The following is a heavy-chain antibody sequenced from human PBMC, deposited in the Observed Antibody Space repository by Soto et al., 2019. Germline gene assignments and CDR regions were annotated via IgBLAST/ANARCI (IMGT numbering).Heavy chain of an antibody. CDR1: GFTLSSYW. CDR2: MKQDGSQK. V-gene: IGHV3-7*01. J-gene: IGHJ2*01. D-gene: IGHD7-27*01. CDR3: ARNWDGANPDWYSDL. Sequence: EVQLVESGGGLVQPGGSLRLSCVASGFTLSSYWMTWVRQAPGKGLEWVANMKQDGSQKYYVDSVKGRFTISRDNAQNSLYLQMNSLRAEDTAVYYCARNWDGANPDWYSDLWGRGTLVTVSS.